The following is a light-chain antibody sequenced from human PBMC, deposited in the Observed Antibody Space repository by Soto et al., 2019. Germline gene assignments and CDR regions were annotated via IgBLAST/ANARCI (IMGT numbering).Light chain of an antibody. CDR1: ESVSRH. J-gene: IGKJ5*01. Sequence: EIVMTQSPATLSVSPGQRARLSCRASESVSRHLAWYKQKPGQAPRLLIYDSSTRATGIPARFSGSESGTEFTLTISSLQSEDFAVYYCHHYHNWPMTFGQGTRLEIK. CDR2: DSS. CDR3: HHYHNWPMT. V-gene: IGKV3-15*01.